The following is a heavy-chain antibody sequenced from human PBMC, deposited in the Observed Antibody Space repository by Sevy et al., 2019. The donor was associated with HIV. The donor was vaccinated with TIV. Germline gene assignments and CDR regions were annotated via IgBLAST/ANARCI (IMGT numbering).Heavy chain of an antibody. V-gene: IGHV3-11*01. J-gene: IGHJ3*02. CDR1: GFTFSDYY. Sequence: GGSLRLSCAASGFTFSDYYMSWIRQAPGKGLEWVSYISSSGSTIYYADSVKGRFTISRDNAKNSLYLQMNSLRAEDTAVYYGARGQGGMVRGSITGDFDIWGQGTMVTVSS. CDR3: ARGQGGMVRGSITGDFDI. D-gene: IGHD3-16*01. CDR2: ISSSGSTI.